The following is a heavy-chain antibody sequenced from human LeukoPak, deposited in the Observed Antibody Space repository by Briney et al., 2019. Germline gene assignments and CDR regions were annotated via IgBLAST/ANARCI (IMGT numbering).Heavy chain of an antibody. CDR2: ISSSSTI. CDR3: ARDQLFRSSTSCILDY. Sequence: GGSLRLSCAASGFTFSSYTMNWVRQAPGKGLEWVSYISSSSTIYYADSVKGRFTISRDNAKNSLYLQMNSLRDEDTAVYYCARDQLFRSSTSCILDYWGQGTLVTVSS. CDR1: GFTFSSYT. D-gene: IGHD2-2*01. J-gene: IGHJ4*02. V-gene: IGHV3-48*02.